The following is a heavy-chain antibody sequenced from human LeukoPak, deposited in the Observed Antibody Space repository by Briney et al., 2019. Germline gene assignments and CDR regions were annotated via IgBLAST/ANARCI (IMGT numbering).Heavy chain of an antibody. V-gene: IGHV3-30-3*01. CDR1: GFTFSSYA. Sequence: GRSLRLPCAASGFTFSSYAMHWVRQAPGKGLEWVAVISYDGSNKYYADSVKGRFTISRDNSKNTLYLQMNSLRAEDTAVYYCARPPDNYGGNPGDYWGQGTLVTVSS. D-gene: IGHD4-23*01. CDR2: ISYDGSNK. J-gene: IGHJ4*02. CDR3: ARPPDNYGGNPGDY.